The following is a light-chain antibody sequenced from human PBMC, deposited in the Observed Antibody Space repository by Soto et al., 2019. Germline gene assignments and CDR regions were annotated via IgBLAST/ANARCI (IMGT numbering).Light chain of an antibody. CDR1: QGIRYR. V-gene: IGKV1-6*01. J-gene: IGKJ1*01. CDR3: LIDFRYFWE. Sequence: IQITQAPSTLAASVGDRGTITFRASQGIRYRLAWYQPKTGKAPEPLIYAASPLQSGVPSRFSGSGSGTDFPLTISRLQPEDFATYYCLIDFRYFWEFGQGNQGDIK. CDR2: AAS.